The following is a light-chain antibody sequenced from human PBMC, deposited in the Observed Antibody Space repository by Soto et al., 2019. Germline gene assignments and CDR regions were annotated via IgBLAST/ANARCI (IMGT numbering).Light chain of an antibody. V-gene: IGKV1-5*03. CDR2: KAS. Sequence: EIQITQSPSTMSGSVGDRVTITCRASQTISSWLAWYQQKPGKAPKLLIYKASTLKSGVPSRFSGSGSGTEFTLTISSLQPDDFATYYCQHYNSYSEAFGQGTNVDIK. CDR1: QTISSW. J-gene: IGKJ1*01. CDR3: QHYNSYSEA.